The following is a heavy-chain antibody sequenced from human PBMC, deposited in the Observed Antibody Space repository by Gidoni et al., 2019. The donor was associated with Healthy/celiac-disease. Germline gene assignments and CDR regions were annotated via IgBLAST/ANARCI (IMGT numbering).Heavy chain of an antibody. D-gene: IGHD5-18*01. CDR2: ISYEGSNK. V-gene: IGHV3-30*03. Sequence: QVQLVESGGGVVQPGRSLRLSCAASGFTFSSYGMHWVRQAPGKGLAWVAVISYEGSNKYYADSVKGRFTISRDNSKNTLYLQMNSLRAEDTAVYYCATDTAMVTNYWGQGTLVTVSS. CDR1: GFTFSSYG. CDR3: ATDTAMVTNY. J-gene: IGHJ4*02.